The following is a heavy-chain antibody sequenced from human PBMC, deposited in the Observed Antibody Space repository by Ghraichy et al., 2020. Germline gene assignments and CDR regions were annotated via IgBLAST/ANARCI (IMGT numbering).Heavy chain of an antibody. CDR2: IIPILGIA. J-gene: IGHJ4*02. V-gene: IGHV1-69*04. CDR1: GGTFSNYT. Sequence: SVKVSCKASGGTFSNYTISWVRQAPGQGLEWMGRIIPILGIANYAQKFQGRVTITADKSTSTAYMELSSLRSEDTAVYYCAREGEGGGNSYYWGQGTLVTVSS. CDR3: AREGEGGGNSYY. D-gene: IGHD4-23*01.